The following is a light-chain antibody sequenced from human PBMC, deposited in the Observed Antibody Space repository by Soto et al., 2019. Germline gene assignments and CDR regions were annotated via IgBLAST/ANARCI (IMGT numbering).Light chain of an antibody. J-gene: IGKJ1*01. CDR3: QHSSSSPWT. Sequence: DIQMTQSPSSLSASVGDRVTITCRASQRISYYLNWYQQKPGKAPKLLIYAASSLQSGVPSRFSGSGSGTDFTLTISSLQPEDFAPYYCQHSSSSPWTFGQGTKVDFK. CDR1: QRISYY. CDR2: AAS. V-gene: IGKV1-39*01.